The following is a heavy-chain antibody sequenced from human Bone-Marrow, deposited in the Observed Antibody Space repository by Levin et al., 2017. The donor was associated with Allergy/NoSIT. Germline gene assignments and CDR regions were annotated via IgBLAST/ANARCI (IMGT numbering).Heavy chain of an antibody. V-gene: IGHV4-59*01. J-gene: IGHJ4*02. CDR1: GGSIIDYF. CDR3: ARIPDISGWPFDS. D-gene: IGHD6-19*01. CDR2: IHYTGRT. Sequence: SSQTLSLTCSVSGGSIIDYFWTWIRQPPGKGLEWIGYIHYTGRTNYNPSLKSRITISVDTSNNQFSLKLTSVTAADTAVYYCARIPDISGWPFDSWGQGILVTVSS.